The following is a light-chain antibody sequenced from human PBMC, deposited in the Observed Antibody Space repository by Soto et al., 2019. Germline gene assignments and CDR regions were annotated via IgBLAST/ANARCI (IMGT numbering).Light chain of an antibody. CDR3: QQYNSWPLT. J-gene: IGKJ4*01. V-gene: IGKV3D-15*01. Sequence: EIVMTQSPATLSVSPGERITLSCRASQNIRSNLAWYQQQPGQTPRLLIYGASTRATDIPARFSGSGSGTELTLTVSSLQSEDFAVYYCQQYNSWPLTFSGGTKMEIK. CDR2: GAS. CDR1: QNIRSN.